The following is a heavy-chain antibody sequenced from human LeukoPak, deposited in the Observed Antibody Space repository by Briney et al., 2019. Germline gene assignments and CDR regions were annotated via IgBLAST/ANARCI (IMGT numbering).Heavy chain of an antibody. V-gene: IGHV4-59*01. Sequence: SETLSLTCTVSGGSISSYYWSWIRQPPGKGLEWIGYISYSGSINYNPSLKSRVTISVDTSKNQFSLKLSSVTAADTAVYYCARDGYNQFFDYWGQGTLVTVSP. CDR2: ISYSGSI. D-gene: IGHD5-24*01. CDR1: GGSISSYY. CDR3: ARDGYNQFFDY. J-gene: IGHJ4*02.